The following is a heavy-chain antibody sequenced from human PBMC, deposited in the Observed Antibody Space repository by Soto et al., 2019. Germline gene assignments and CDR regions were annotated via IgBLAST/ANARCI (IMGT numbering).Heavy chain of an antibody. D-gene: IGHD6-13*01. J-gene: IGHJ4*03. Sequence: GESLKISCKASGYDFTNYWIAWVRQTPGRGLEWMGMLYPGDSDIRYNPSFRGRVTISADKSITSAFVQWGSLKASDSAIYYCARFRAPRRQLISMSFHLWGLGTLVTVSS. CDR1: GYDFTNYW. CDR3: ARFRAPRRQLISMSFHL. CDR2: LYPGDSDI. V-gene: IGHV5-51*01.